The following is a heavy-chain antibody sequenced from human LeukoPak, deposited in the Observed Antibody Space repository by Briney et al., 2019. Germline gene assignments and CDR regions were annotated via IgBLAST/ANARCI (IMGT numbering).Heavy chain of an antibody. CDR2: IYSGGST. D-gene: IGHD4-17*01. V-gene: IGHV3-66*01. Sequence: GGSLRLSCAASGFTFSSYAMSWVRQAPGKGLEWVSVIYSGGSTYYADSVKGRFTISRDNSKNTLYLQMNSLRAEDTAVYYCARDQTTGNYFDYWGQGTLVTVSS. CDR1: GFTFSSYA. CDR3: ARDQTTGNYFDY. J-gene: IGHJ4*02.